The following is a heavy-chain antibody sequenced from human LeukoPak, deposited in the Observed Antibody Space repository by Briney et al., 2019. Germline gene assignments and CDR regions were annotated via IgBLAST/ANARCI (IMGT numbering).Heavy chain of an antibody. CDR2: INPNSGGT. J-gene: IGHJ4*02. Sequence: GASVKVSCKASGYTFTSYYLHWVRQAPGQGLEWMGWINPNSGGTNYAQKFQGRVTMTRDTSISTAYMELSRLRSDDTAVYYCARDNGQWAFDYWGQGTLVAVSS. D-gene: IGHD2-8*01. CDR3: ARDNGQWAFDY. CDR1: GYTFTSYY. V-gene: IGHV1-2*02.